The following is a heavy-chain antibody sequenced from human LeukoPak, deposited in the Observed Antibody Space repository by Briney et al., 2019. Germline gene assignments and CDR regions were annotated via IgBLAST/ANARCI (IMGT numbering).Heavy chain of an antibody. CDR2: FDPEDGET. V-gene: IGHV1-24*01. J-gene: IGHJ4*02. D-gene: IGHD3-10*01. Sequence: ASVKVSCKVSGYTLTEFSMHWVRQAPGKGLEWMGGFDPEDGETIYAQKFQGRVTITADESTSTAYMELSSLRSEDTAVYYCARGQDYYGSGSYYRFDYWGQGTLVTVSS. CDR3: ARGQDYYGSGSYYRFDY. CDR1: GYTLTEFS.